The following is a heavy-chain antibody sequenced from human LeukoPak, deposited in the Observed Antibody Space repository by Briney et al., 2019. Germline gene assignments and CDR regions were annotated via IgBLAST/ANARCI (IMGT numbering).Heavy chain of an antibody. CDR1: GFTFGDYA. V-gene: IGHV3-49*04. CDR3: TRDYDPPGPMIVVVITTNYYYYGMDV. J-gene: IGHJ6*02. CDR2: IRSKAYGGTT. Sequence: PGGSLRLSCTASGFTFGDYAMSWVRQAPGKGLEWVGFIRSKAYGGTTEYAASVKGRFTISRDDSKSIAYLQMNSLKTEDTAVYYCTRDYDPPGPMIVVVITTNYYYYGMDVWGQGTTVTVSS. D-gene: IGHD3-22*01.